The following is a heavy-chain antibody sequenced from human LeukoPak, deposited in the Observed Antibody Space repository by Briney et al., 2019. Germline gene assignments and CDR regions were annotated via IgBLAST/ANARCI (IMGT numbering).Heavy chain of an antibody. Sequence: SETLSLTCTVSGGSINNYYWSWIRQPAGKGLEWIGRIYTSGSTNYNPSLKSRVTMSVDTSKNQFSLKLSSVTAADTAVYYCARDQWSPDIVVVPAATDAFDIWGQGTMVTVSS. CDR2: IYTSGST. CDR1: GGSINNYY. CDR3: ARDQWSPDIVVVPAATDAFDI. J-gene: IGHJ3*02. D-gene: IGHD2-2*01. V-gene: IGHV4-4*07.